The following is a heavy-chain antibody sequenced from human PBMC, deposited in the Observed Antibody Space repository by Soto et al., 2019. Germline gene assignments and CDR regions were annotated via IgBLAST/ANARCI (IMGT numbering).Heavy chain of an antibody. J-gene: IGHJ4*02. V-gene: IGHV2-5*02. CDR1: GFSLSTSGVG. D-gene: IGHD4-17*01. CDR2: IYWDDSK. CDR3: AHKGYGAYPIVY. Sequence: QITLKESGPTLVKPTQTLTLTCTFSGFSLSTSGVGVGWIRQPPGKALEWLAVIYWDDSKNYSPSLESRLTITKHTSKTPVVLTMTNMDPVATATYYCAHKGYGAYPIVYWGQGTLVTVSS.